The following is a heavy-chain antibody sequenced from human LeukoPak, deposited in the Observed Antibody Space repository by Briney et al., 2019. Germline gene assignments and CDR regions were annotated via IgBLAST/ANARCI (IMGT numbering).Heavy chain of an antibody. D-gene: IGHD6-19*01. V-gene: IGHV4-34*01. CDR2: INHSGST. CDR3: ARGRKQGLVRGAYYFDY. Sequence: PSETLSLTCAVYVGSFSGYYWSWIRQPPGKGLEWIGEINHSGSTNYNPSLKSRVTISVDTSKNQFSLKLSSVTAADTAVYYCARGRKQGLVRGAYYFDYWGQGTLVTVSS. J-gene: IGHJ4*02. CDR1: VGSFSGYY.